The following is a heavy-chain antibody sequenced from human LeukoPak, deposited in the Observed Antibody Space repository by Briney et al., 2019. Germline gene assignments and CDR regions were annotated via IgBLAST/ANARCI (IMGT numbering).Heavy chain of an antibody. CDR1: GFTFSSYS. Sequence: GGSLRLSCAASGFTFSSYSMNWVRQAPGKGLEWASSISSSSSYIHYADSVKGRFTISRDNAKDSLYLQMNSLRAEDTAVYYCAREGLIAVAGTWHYWGQGTLVTVSS. CDR3: AREGLIAVAGTWHY. J-gene: IGHJ4*02. D-gene: IGHD6-19*01. V-gene: IGHV3-21*01. CDR2: ISSSSSYI.